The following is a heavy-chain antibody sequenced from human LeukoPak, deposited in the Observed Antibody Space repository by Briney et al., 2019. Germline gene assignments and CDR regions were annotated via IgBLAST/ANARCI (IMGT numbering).Heavy chain of an antibody. D-gene: IGHD3-9*01. J-gene: IGHJ3*01. CDR1: GFTFTNTW. V-gene: IGHV3-15*07. Sequence: PGGSLRLSCAASGFTFTNTWMNWVRQAPGKGLEWVGRIKSKSGGGTTDYAAPAKGRFTISRDDSKNTLYLQMNSLKTEDTAVYYCARDWYHAFDFWGQGTMVTVSS. CDR3: ARDWYHAFDF. CDR2: IKSKSGGGTT.